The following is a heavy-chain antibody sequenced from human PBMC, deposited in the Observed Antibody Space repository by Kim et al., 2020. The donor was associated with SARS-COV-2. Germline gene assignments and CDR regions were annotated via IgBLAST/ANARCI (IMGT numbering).Heavy chain of an antibody. V-gene: IGHV1-24*01. CDR1: GYTLTELS. J-gene: IGHJ4*02. Sequence: ASVKVSCKVSGYTLTELSMHWVRQAPGKGLEWMGGFDPEDGETIYAQKFQGRVTMTEDTSTDTAYMELSSLRSEDTAVYYCATAGCSSTSCRNPFDYWGQGTLVTVSS. CDR2: FDPEDGET. D-gene: IGHD2-2*01. CDR3: ATAGCSSTSCRNPFDY.